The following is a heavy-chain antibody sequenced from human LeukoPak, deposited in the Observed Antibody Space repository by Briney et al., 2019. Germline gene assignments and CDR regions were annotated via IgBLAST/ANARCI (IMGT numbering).Heavy chain of an antibody. CDR2: VNHGGNT. Sequence: SETLSLTCVVYGGSFNDYHWTWIRQPPGKGLEWIGEVNHGGNTNYNPSLKSRVIISVDTSKNQFSLKLSSVTAADTAVYYCACEYCSGGSCYSDLWGQGTLVTVSS. CDR1: GGSFNDYH. J-gene: IGHJ5*02. V-gene: IGHV4-34*01. D-gene: IGHD2-15*01. CDR3: ACEYCSGGSCYSDL.